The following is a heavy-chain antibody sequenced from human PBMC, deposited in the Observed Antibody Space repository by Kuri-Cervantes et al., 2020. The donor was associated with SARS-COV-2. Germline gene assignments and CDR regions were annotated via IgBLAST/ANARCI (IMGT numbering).Heavy chain of an antibody. V-gene: IGHV3-66*01. CDR1: GFTVSSNY. D-gene: IGHD3-16*01. J-gene: IGHJ6*02. Sequence: GESLKISCAASGFTVSSNYMTWVRQAPGKGPEWVSIIYSDGSTFYADSVKGRFTISRDNSKNMLHLQMNSLRAEDTAVYYCVRWGGLGGRGIYYYFYAMDVWGQGTTVTVSS. CDR2: IYSDGST. CDR3: VRWGGLGGRGIYYYFYAMDV.